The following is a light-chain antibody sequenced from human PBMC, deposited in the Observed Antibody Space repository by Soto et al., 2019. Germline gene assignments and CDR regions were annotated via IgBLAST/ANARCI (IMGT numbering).Light chain of an antibody. CDR1: QGISNY. V-gene: IGKV1-27*01. Sequence: DIEMTQSPSSLSASVGDRVTITCRASQGISNYLACYQQRPGKVPKLLIYAASTLQSGVPSRFSGSGSGTDFTLTISSLQPEDVATYYCQKYDSAPWTFGQGTEVEIK. CDR3: QKYDSAPWT. J-gene: IGKJ1*01. CDR2: AAS.